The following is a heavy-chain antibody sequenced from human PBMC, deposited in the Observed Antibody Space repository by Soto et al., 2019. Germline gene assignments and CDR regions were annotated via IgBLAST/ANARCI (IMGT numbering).Heavy chain of an antibody. Sequence: QVQLVQSGAEVKKPGSSVKVSCKASGGTFSSYAISWVRQAPGQGLEWMGGIIPIFGTANYAQKFQGRVTITADESTSTAYTELSSLRSEDTAVYYCARKVVGATRGYYYYGMDVWGQGTTVTVSS. CDR2: IIPIFGTA. J-gene: IGHJ6*02. CDR3: ARKVVGATRGYYYYGMDV. D-gene: IGHD1-26*01. V-gene: IGHV1-69*01. CDR1: GGTFSSYA.